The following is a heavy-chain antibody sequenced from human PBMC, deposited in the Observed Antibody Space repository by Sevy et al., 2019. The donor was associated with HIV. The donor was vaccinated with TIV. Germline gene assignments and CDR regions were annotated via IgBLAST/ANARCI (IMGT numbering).Heavy chain of an antibody. CDR2: ISSTGSTI. V-gene: IGHV3-11*01. J-gene: IGHJ4*02. Sequence: GGSLRLSCAASGFTFSDYYMNWIRQAPGKGLEWVSYISSTGSTIYYADSVKGRFTISRDNAKNSLYLQMNSLRAEDTAVYYCARCVAATGSVRSYFFDYWGQGTLVTVSS. CDR3: ARCVAATGSVRSYFFDY. D-gene: IGHD6-13*01. CDR1: GFTFSDYY.